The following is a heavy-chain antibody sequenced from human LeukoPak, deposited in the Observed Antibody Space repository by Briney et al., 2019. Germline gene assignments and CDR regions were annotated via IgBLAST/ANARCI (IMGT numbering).Heavy chain of an antibody. CDR1: GFAFDDYA. CDR3: ARSETYCSGGSCYISCFDY. V-gene: IGHV3-43D*03. CDR2: ISWDGGST. D-gene: IGHD2-15*01. Sequence: GGSLRLSCAASGFAFDDYAMHWVRQAPGKGLEWVSLISWDGGSTYYADSVKGRFTISRDNSKNSLYLQMNSLRAEDTALYYCARSETYCSGGSCYISCFDYWGQGTLVTVSS. J-gene: IGHJ4*02.